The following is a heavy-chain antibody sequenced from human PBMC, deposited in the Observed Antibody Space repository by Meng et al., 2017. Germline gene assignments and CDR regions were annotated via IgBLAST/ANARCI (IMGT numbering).Heavy chain of an antibody. V-gene: IGHV4-34*12. CDR3: ARVATGYCSSGSCYAFDS. Sequence: GSLRLSCAVYGGSFSGYYWSWIRQPPEKGLEWIGEIFHSGFTNYNPSLKSRVTLSVDESKNAFSLQLDSVTAADRGFYYCARVATGYCSSGSCYAFDSWGQGTLVTVSS. CDR1: GGSFSGYY. CDR2: IFHSGFT. J-gene: IGHJ4*02. D-gene: IGHD2-15*01.